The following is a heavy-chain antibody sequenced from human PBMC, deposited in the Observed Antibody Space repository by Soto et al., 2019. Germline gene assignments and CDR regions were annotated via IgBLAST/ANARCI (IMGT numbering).Heavy chain of an antibody. CDR2: ISWNSGSI. D-gene: IGHD1-7*01. CDR3: AKDKWTELELREGYSYFDY. CDR1: GFTFDDYA. V-gene: IGHV3-9*01. J-gene: IGHJ4*02. Sequence: EVQLVESGGGLVQPGRSLRLSCAASGFTFDDYAMHWVRQAPGKGLEWVSGISWNSGSIGYADAVKGRFTISRDNAKNALYLQMNSLRAEDTALYYCAKDKWTELELREGYSYFDYWGQGTLVTVSS.